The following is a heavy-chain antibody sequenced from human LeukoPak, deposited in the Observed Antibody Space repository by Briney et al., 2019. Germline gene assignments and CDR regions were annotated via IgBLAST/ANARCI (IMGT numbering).Heavy chain of an antibody. D-gene: IGHD6-13*01. V-gene: IGHV5-51*01. CDR2: IHPGESDT. J-gene: IGHJ4*02. CDR3: ARFIAGRGFDY. Sequence: GESLKISCKGSGYSFTTYWIGWVRQMPGTGLEWMGIIHPGESDTRYSPSFQGQVTISADKSISTASLQWSSLKASDTAMYYCARFIAGRGFDYWGQGTLVTVSS. CDR1: GYSFTTYW.